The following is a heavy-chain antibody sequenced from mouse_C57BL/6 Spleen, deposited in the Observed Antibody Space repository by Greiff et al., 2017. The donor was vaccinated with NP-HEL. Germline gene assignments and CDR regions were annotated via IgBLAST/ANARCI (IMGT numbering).Heavy chain of an antibody. CDR3: ARQGPNAMDY. J-gene: IGHJ4*01. Sequence: EVQGVESGGDLVKPGGSLKLSCAASGFTFSSYGMSWVRQTPDKRLEWVATLSSGGSYTYYPDSVKGRFTISRDNAKNTLYLQMSSLKSEDTAMYYCARQGPNAMDYWGQGTSVTVSS. CDR1: GFTFSSYG. CDR2: LSSGGSYT. V-gene: IGHV5-6*01.